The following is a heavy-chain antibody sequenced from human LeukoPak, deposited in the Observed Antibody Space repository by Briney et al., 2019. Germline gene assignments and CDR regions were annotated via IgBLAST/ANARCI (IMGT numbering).Heavy chain of an antibody. CDR2: IYYSGTT. J-gene: IGHJ1*01. CDR3: ARHASGWYTD. V-gene: IGHV4-39*01. Sequence: SDTLSLTCAVSGVSISRGDYYIAWSCQPPEKGHQWVGSIYYSGTTYYNPLLTSRLTISGDSSKNQFSLKLSSVTTADTAVYYCARHASGWYTDWGQGTLVTVSS. CDR1: GVSISRGDYY. D-gene: IGHD6-19*01.